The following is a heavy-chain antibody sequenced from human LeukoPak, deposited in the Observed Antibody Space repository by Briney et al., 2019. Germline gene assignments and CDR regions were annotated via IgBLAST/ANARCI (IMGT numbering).Heavy chain of an antibody. J-gene: IGHJ6*03. Sequence: SETLSLTRTVSGGSISSYYWSWIRQPPGKGLEWIGYIYTSGSTNYNPSLKSRVTISVDTSKNQFSLKLSSVTAADTAVYYCARLGNQGFYYYYYMDVWGKGPRSPSP. CDR2: IYTSGST. CDR3: ARLGNQGFYYYYYMDV. D-gene: IGHD4-23*01. V-gene: IGHV4-4*09. CDR1: GGSISSYY.